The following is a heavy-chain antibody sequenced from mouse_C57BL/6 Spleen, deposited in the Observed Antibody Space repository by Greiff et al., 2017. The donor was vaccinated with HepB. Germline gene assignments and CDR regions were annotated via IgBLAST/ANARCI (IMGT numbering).Heavy chain of an antibody. D-gene: IGHD1-1*01. V-gene: IGHV2-9-1*01. CDR2: IWTGGGT. CDR1: GFSLTSYA. J-gene: IGHJ4*01. Sequence: VKLVESGPGLVAPSQSLSITCTVSGFSLTSYAISWVRQPPGKGLEWLGVIWTGGGTNYNSALKSRLSISKDNSKSQVFLKMNSLQTDDTARYYCARNRGINYYGSSYQAMDYWGQGTSVTVSS. CDR3: ARNRGINYYGSSYQAMDY.